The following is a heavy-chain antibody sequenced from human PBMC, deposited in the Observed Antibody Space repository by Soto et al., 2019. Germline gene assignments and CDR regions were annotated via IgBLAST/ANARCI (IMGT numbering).Heavy chain of an antibody. J-gene: IGHJ4*02. CDR1: GDSVSSPYW. CDR2: VVHTGTT. CDR3: ARSAGWYAVHS. Sequence: QVQLQESGPGLVKPSGTLSLTCAVSGDSVSSPYWWCWVRQPPGKGLEWIGEVVHTGTTSYNPSLRSRVTISMDTSNNQFSLDLSSVTAADTAVYYCARSAGWYAVHSWGPGTLVVVSS. V-gene: IGHV4-4*02. D-gene: IGHD6-19*01.